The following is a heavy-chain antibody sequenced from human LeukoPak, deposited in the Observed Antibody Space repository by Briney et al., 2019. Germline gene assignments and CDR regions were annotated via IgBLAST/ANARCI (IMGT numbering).Heavy chain of an antibody. Sequence: PGGSLRLSCAGSGFTFSSYAMSWVRQAPGKGLEWVSAISGSGGDRYYADSVKGRFTISRDNSKNTVYLQMNSLRVDDTAVYYCARGPHRRTYDRDNWFDPWGQGTLVTVSS. V-gene: IGHV3-23*01. J-gene: IGHJ5*02. CDR1: GFTFSSYA. CDR3: ARGPHRRTYDRDNWFDP. D-gene: IGHD3-3*01. CDR2: ISGSGGDR.